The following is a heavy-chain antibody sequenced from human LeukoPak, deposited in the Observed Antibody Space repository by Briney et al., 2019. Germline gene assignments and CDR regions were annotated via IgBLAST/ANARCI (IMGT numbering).Heavy chain of an antibody. Sequence: SETLSLTCTVSGGSISCYYWSWIRQPPGKGLEWIGYIYTSGSTNYNPSLESRVTISVDTSKNQFSLKLSSVTAADTAVYYCARSRRDLSVDYWGQGTLVTVSS. D-gene: IGHD3/OR15-3a*01. CDR1: GGSISCYY. V-gene: IGHV4-4*09. CDR2: IYTSGST. J-gene: IGHJ4*02. CDR3: ARSRRDLSVDY.